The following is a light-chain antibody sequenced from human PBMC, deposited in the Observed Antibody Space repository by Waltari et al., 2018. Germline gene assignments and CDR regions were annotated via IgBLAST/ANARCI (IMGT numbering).Light chain of an antibody. CDR2: WAS. CDR1: QSVLYSGNNKNY. V-gene: IGKV4-1*01. J-gene: IGKJ2*01. Sequence: DIVMTQAPDSLAVSLGARATISCTSSQSVLYSGNNKNYLAWYQQKPGQPPKLLIYWASTRESGVPDRFSGSGSGTDFTLTISSLQAEDVAVYYCQQYSSYPYTFGQGTKLEIK. CDR3: QQYSSYPYT.